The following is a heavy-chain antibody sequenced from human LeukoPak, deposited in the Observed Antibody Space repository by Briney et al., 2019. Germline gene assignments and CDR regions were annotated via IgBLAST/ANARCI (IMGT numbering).Heavy chain of an antibody. J-gene: IGHJ3*02. D-gene: IGHD3-9*01. CDR3: ARELLRYFDSTYAFDI. CDR1: GYTFTNYY. CDR2: INPNSGGT. V-gene: IGHV1-2*02. Sequence: GASVKVSCKASGYTFTNYYMHWVRQAPGQGLEWMGWINPNSGGTNYAQKFQGRVTMTRDTSISTAYMELSRLRSDDTAVYYCARELLRYFDSTYAFDIWGQGTMVTVSS.